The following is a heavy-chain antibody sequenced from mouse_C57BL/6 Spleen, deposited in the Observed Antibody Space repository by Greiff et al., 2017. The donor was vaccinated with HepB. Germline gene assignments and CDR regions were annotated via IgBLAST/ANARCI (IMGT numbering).Heavy chain of an antibody. V-gene: IGHV1-53*01. CDR1: GYTFTSYW. D-gene: IGHD1-1*01. Sequence: QVQLQQPGTELVKPGASVKLSCKASGYTFTSYWMHWVKQRPGQGLEWIGNINPSNGGTNYNEKFKGKATLTADKSSSTAYMQLSSLTSEDSAVYFCARTYYYGSSLYAMDYWGQGTSVTVSS. J-gene: IGHJ4*01. CDR2: INPSNGGT. CDR3: ARTYYYGSSLYAMDY.